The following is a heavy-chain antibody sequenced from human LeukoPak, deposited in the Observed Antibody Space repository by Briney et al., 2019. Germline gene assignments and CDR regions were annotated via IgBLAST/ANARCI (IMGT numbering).Heavy chain of an antibody. CDR2: ISGDGGST. CDR1: GFTFDDYA. D-gene: IGHD5-12*01. Sequence: GGSLRLSCAASGFTFDDYAMPWVRQAPGKGLEWVSLISGDGGSTYYADSVKGRFTISRDNSKNSLYLQMNSLRTEDTALYYCAKDIKLGYSGYDFDCWGQGTLVTVSS. V-gene: IGHV3-43*02. CDR3: AKDIKLGYSGYDFDC. J-gene: IGHJ4*02.